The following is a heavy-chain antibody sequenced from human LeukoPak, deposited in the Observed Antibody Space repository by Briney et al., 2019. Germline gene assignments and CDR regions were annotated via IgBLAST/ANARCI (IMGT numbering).Heavy chain of an antibody. J-gene: IGHJ4*02. D-gene: IGHD2-15*01. CDR2: IWYDGSNK. CDR3: ARAPTVVAAFDY. Sequence: GRSLRLSCAASGFTFSSYGMHWVRQAPGKGLEWVAVIWYDGSNKYYADSVKGRFTISRDNSKNTLYLQMNGLRAEDTAVYYCARAPTVVAAFDYWGQGTLVTVSS. CDR1: GFTFSSYG. V-gene: IGHV3-33*01.